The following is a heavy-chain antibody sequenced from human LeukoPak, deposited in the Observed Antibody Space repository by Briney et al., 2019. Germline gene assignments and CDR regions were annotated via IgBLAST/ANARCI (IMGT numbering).Heavy chain of an antibody. V-gene: IGHV3-23*01. Sequence: GGSLRLSCAASGFTFSSYAMSWVRQAPGKGLEWVSAISGSGGSTYYADSVKGRFTISRDNSKNTLYLQMNSLRAEDTAVYYCARGGREDGEANWGQGTLVTVSS. CDR2: ISGSGGST. J-gene: IGHJ4*02. D-gene: IGHD5-24*01. CDR3: ARGGREDGEAN. CDR1: GFTFSSYA.